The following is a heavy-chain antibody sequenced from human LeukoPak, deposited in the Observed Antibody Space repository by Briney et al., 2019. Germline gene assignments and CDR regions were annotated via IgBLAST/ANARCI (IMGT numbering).Heavy chain of an antibody. J-gene: IGHJ4*02. CDR3: ARDHGDSGYDFDY. Sequence: GGFILFSCAASGFTFSSYSVNWVRQAPGKRLEWASSISSSSSYIYYADSVKGRFTISRDNAKNSLYLQMNSLRAADTAVYYCARDHGDSGYDFDYWGQGTLVTVSS. CDR1: GFTFSSYS. D-gene: IGHD5-12*01. V-gene: IGHV3-21*01. CDR2: ISSSSSYI.